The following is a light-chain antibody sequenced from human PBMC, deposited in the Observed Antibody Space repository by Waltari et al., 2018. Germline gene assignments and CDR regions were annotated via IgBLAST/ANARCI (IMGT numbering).Light chain of an antibody. CDR3: SSYTSSSTRV. CDR1: SSDVGGYNF. CDR2: DVA. V-gene: IGLV2-14*03. Sequence: QSALTQPASVSGSPGQSISISCTGTSSDVGGYNFVSWYQQHPGKSPQLMIYDVANQPSGVSNRFSVYKSCNTASLTISGLQAEDEADYYCSSYTSSSTRVFGTGTKVTVL. J-gene: IGLJ1*01.